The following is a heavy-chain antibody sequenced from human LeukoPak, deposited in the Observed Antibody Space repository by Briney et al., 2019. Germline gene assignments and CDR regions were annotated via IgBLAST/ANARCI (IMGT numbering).Heavy chain of an antibody. D-gene: IGHD2-2*02. CDR3: ATDSQLYRDAFDI. J-gene: IGHJ3*02. CDR1: GYTLTELS. V-gene: IGHV1-24*01. Sequence: ASVKVSCKVSGYTLTELSMHWVRQAPGKGLEWMGGFDPEDGETTYAQKFQGRVTMTEDTSTDTAYMELSSLRSEDTAVYYCATDSQLYRDAFDIWGQGTMVTVSS. CDR2: FDPEDGET.